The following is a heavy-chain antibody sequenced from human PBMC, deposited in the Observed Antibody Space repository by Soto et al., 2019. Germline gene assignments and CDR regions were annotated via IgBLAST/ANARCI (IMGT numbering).Heavy chain of an antibody. J-gene: IGHJ6*02. D-gene: IGHD2-21*02. CDR1: GLSLRTTGVG. V-gene: IGHV2-5*02. CDR2: LYWDDDQ. CDR3: VQSRCGGDGLEIYSSHAYNGLDV. Sequence: QVTLKESGPPLVKPTQTLTLTCTVSGLSLRTTGVGVGWVRQPPGKALEWLALLYWDDDQRYSPSLRSRLTIAKDLSEKQVVLTMTNMDTVDTATYYCVQSRCGGDGLEIYSSHAYNGLDVWGQGTTVTVSS.